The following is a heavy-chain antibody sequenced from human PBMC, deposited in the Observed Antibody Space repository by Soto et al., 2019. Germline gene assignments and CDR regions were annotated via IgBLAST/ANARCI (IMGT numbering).Heavy chain of an antibody. CDR2: INPDNGDT. CDR3: ASARMNGLDG. V-gene: IGHV1-2*02. CDR1: GYTFPGHS. Sequence: ASEKVSSMASGYTFPGHSMHCVRQAPGQGLEWMGWINPDNGDTNDAQKSQGRVTMTRDTSISIAYMERSQLRAVHTSVFDCASARMNGLDGWGQGTMVTVSS. J-gene: IGHJ6*02.